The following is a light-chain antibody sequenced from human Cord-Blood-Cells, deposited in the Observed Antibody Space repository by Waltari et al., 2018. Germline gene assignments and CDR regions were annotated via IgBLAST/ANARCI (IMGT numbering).Light chain of an antibody. CDR3: QQYNSYSYP. V-gene: IGKV1-5*03. CDR2: KAS. Sequence: DIQMTQSPSTLSASVGDRVTITSRASQSISSWLAWYQQKTGKAPKLLIYKASSLESGVPSRFSGSGSGTEFTLTISSLQPDDFATYYCQQYNSYSYPFGQGTKLEIK. CDR1: QSISSW. J-gene: IGKJ2*01.